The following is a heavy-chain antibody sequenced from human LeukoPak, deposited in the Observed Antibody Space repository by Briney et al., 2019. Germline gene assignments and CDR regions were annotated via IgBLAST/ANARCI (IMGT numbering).Heavy chain of an antibody. Sequence: SETLSLTCTVSGGSISSHYWSWIRQPPGKGLEWIGYIYYSGSTNYNPSLKSRVTISVDTSKNQFSLKLSSVTAADTAVYYCARSPGGNYYDSSGYYSTGWYFDLWGRGTLVTVSS. D-gene: IGHD3-22*01. CDR1: GGSISSHY. CDR2: IYYSGST. V-gene: IGHV4-59*11. J-gene: IGHJ2*01. CDR3: ARSPGGNYYDSSGYYSTGWYFDL.